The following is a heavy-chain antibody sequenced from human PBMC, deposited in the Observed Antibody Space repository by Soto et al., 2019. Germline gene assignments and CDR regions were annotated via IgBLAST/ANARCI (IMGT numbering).Heavy chain of an antibody. Sequence: QVQLVQSGAEVKKPGASVKVSCKASGYTFTGYYMHWVRQAPGQGLEWMGWINPNSGGTNYARKFQGWVTMTRDTSISTAYMELSRLRSVDTAVYYCARDHGGSRLDYWGQGTLVTVSS. J-gene: IGHJ4*02. CDR1: GYTFTGYY. D-gene: IGHD2-15*01. V-gene: IGHV1-2*04. CDR3: ARDHGGSRLDY. CDR2: INPNSGGT.